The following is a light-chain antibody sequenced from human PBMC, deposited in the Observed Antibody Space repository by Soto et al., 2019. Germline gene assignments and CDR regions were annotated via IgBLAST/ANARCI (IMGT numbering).Light chain of an antibody. V-gene: IGKV1-5*01. J-gene: IGKJ1*01. CDR1: QRISSR. Sequence: DIQMTQSPSTLSASLGDRVTITCRASQRISSRLAWYQQKPGEAPKLLIYDASSLESGVPSRFSGSGSGTEFTLTISSLQPDDFATYYCQQYSSYSTFGQGTKVDIK. CDR3: QQYSSYST. CDR2: DAS.